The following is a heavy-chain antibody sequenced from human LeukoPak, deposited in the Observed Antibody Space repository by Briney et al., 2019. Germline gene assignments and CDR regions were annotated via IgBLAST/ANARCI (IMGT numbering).Heavy chain of an antibody. CDR3: AREDISGNLWPNDVFDI. V-gene: IGHV3-66*02. D-gene: IGHD3-22*01. Sequence: PGGSLRLSCAASGFTVSSNYMSWVRQAPGKGLEWVSVIYSGGSTYYADSVKGRVTIYRDNSKDTLYLQMNSLRAEDTAVYYCAREDISGNLWPNDVFDIWGQGTMVTVSS. CDR2: IYSGGST. J-gene: IGHJ3*02. CDR1: GFTVSSNY.